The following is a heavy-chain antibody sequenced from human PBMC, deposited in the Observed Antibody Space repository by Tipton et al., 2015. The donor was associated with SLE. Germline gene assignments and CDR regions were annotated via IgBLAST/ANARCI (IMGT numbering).Heavy chain of an antibody. D-gene: IGHD6-13*01. V-gene: IGHV4-61*01. CDR3: ASYSSPWYFDY. CDR1: GGSISSGSYY. Sequence: LSLTCTVSGGSISSGSYYWSWIRQPPGKGLEWIGYIYYSGSTNYNPSLKSRVTISVDTSKNQFSLKLSSVTAADTAVYYCASYSSPWYFDYWGQGTLVTVSS. J-gene: IGHJ4*02. CDR2: IYYSGST.